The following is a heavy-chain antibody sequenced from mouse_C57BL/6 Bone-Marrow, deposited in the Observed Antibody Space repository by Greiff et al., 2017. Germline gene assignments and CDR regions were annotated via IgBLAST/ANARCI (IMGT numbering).Heavy chain of an antibody. Sequence: QVQLQQSGPVLVKPSSSVSISCKASGYSLSSPWWNWVQQRPGKGLEWIGRIYPGAGATNYNGKFNGKATLTADKSSSTAYMHLSSLTSEDSAVYYCVGPYGNYSWFAYWGQATLVTVSA. D-gene: IGHD2-1*01. V-gene: IGHV1-82*01. CDR3: VGPYGNYSWFAY. CDR1: GYSLSSPW. CDR2: IYPGAGAT. J-gene: IGHJ3*01.